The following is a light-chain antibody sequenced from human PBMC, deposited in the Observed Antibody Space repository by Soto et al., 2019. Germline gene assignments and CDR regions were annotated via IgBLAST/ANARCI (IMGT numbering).Light chain of an antibody. V-gene: IGKV3-20*01. CDR3: PQYVASPYT. Sequence: VLTQSPGTLSLSPGERATLSCSASQSVSSSSLAWYQQKPGQAPRLLIYGASRRATCIPARFRGSGSGTDFTLNIMRLEPEDFAGDYCPQYVASPYTFGQGTNLDTK. J-gene: IGKJ2*01. CDR2: GAS. CDR1: QSVSSSS.